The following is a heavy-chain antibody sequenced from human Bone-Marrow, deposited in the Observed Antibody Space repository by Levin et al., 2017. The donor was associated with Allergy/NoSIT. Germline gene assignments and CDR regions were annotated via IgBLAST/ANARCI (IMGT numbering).Heavy chain of an antibody. CDR1: GFSFSDYY. V-gene: IGHV3-69-1*02. J-gene: IGHJ6*02. CDR3: ARSTSFGYYYYYYGMDV. D-gene: IGHD2-2*01. CDR2: VGPRSPHI. Sequence: PGGSLRLSCVASGFSFSDYYMNWVRQSPGKALEWLSTVGPRSPHIYYADSVKGRYTISRDNAKNTLYLQMDSLRVEDTAVYYCARSTSFGYYYYYYGMDVWGQGTTVTVSS.